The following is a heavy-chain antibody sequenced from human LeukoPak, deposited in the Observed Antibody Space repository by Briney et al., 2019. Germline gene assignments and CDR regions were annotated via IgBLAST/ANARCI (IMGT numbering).Heavy chain of an antibody. CDR2: IRYDGSDK. J-gene: IGHJ6*03. D-gene: IGHD2-2*01. CDR3: ARGPIIDIVVIPAAADYYHMDV. CDR1: GFTFSNYG. Sequence: GGSLRLSCAASGFTFSNYGMHWVRQAPGKGLEWVSYIRYDGSDKYYADSVKGRFTISRDKSKNTLFLQMNSLRGEDTAVYYCARGPIIDIVVIPAAADYYHMDVWGKGTTVTVSS. V-gene: IGHV3-30*02.